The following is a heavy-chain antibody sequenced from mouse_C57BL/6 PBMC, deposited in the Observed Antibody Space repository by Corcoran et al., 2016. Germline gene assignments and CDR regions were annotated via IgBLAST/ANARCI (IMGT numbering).Heavy chain of an antibody. CDR1: GYTFTSYD. Sequence: QVQLQQSGPELVKPGASVKLSCKASGYTFTSYDINWVKQRPGQGLEWIGWVYPRDGSTKYNEKLKGKATLTVNTSSSTAYMELHSLTSEASAVYCCARSDHDAMDYWGQGTSVTVSS. V-gene: IGHV1-85*01. CDR3: ARSDHDAMDY. CDR2: VYPRDGST. J-gene: IGHJ4*01.